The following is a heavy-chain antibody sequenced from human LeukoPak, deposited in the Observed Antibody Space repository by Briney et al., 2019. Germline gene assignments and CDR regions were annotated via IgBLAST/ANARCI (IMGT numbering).Heavy chain of an antibody. D-gene: IGHD2-15*01. CDR1: GFTVSSNY. CDR2: IYSGDST. Sequence: GGSLRLSCAASGFTVSSNYVTWARQAPGKGLEWVSVIYSGDSTYYADSVKGRFTISRDNSRNTFYLHMNNLRAGDTAIYYCARVEGGGLPRWYWGQGILVTVSS. CDR3: ARVEGGGLPRWY. V-gene: IGHV3-66*01. J-gene: IGHJ4*02.